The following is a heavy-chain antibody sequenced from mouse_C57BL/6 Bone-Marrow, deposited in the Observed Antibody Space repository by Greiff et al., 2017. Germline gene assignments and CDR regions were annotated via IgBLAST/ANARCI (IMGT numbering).Heavy chain of an antibody. Sequence: QVQLQQSGAELAKPGASVKLSCKASGYTFTSYWMHWVKQRPGQGLEWIGYINPSSGYTKYNQKFKDKATLTADKSSSTAYMQLSSLTYEDSAVXYCASPPSPYDYDGGFAYWGQGTLVTVSA. D-gene: IGHD2-4*01. CDR2: INPSSGYT. V-gene: IGHV1-7*01. J-gene: IGHJ3*01. CDR1: GYTFTSYW. CDR3: ASPPSPYDYDGGFAY.